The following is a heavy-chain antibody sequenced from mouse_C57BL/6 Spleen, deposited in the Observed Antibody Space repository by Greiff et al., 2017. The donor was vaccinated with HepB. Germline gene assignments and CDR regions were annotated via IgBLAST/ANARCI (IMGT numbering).Heavy chain of an antibody. CDR3: TRYYYGSSPYWYFDV. J-gene: IGHJ1*03. CDR2: IDPEDGDT. D-gene: IGHD1-1*01. V-gene: IGHV14-1*01. Sequence: VQLQHSGAELVRPGASVKLSCTASGFNIKDYYMHWVKQRPEQGLEWIGRIDPEDGDTEYAPKFQGKATMTADTSSNTAYLQLSSLTSEDTAVYYCTRYYYGSSPYWYFDVWGTGTTVTVSS. CDR1: GFNIKDYY.